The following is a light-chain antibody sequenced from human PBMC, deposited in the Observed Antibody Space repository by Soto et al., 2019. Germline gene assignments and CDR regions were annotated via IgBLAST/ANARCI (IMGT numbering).Light chain of an antibody. J-gene: IGLJ2*01. Sequence: QSVLTQPASVSASRGQSITISCTGTSSDVPGSNSVSWYQQHPGKATILIIFDVIKRPSGVSDRFSAYKSGNTASLTISGLQAEDEADYYCSSYITSAIVVFGGGTKLTVL. CDR2: DVI. V-gene: IGLV2-14*01. CDR1: SSDVPGSNS. CDR3: SSYITSAIVV.